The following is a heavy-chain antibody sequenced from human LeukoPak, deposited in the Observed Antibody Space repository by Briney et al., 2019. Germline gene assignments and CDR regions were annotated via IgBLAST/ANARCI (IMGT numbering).Heavy chain of an antibody. CDR3: ARIRGYSYGVDDAFGI. CDR1: GFSLSTSGMC. CDR2: IDRDDDK. Sequence: VSGPTLVNPTQTLTLTCTFSGFSLSTSGMCVSWIRQPPGKALEWLALIDRDDDKYYSTSLKTRLTISKDTSKNQVVLTMTNMDPVDTATYYCARIRGYSYGVDDAFGIWGQGTMVTVSS. D-gene: IGHD5-18*01. V-gene: IGHV2-70*01. J-gene: IGHJ3*02.